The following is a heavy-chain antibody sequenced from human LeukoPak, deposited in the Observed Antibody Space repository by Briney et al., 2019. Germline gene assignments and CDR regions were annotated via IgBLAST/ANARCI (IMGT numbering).Heavy chain of an antibody. V-gene: IGHV3-48*02. CDR2: ISSSGSTI. D-gene: IGHD2-2*01. J-gene: IGHJ4*02. CDR3: ARRTSLTGFDY. CDR1: GFTFSSYS. Sequence: PGGSLRLSCAASGFTFSSYSMSWVRQAPGKGLEWVSYISSSGSTIYYADSVKGRFTISRDNAKNSPYLQMNSLRDEDTAVYYCARRTSLTGFDYWGQGTLVTVSS.